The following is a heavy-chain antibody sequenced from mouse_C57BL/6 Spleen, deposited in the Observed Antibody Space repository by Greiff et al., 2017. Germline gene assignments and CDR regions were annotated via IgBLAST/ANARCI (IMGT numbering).Heavy chain of an antibody. CDR3: ARGDTVAWYFDV. CDR1: GYAFSSSW. V-gene: IGHV1-82*01. J-gene: IGHJ1*03. D-gene: IGHD1-1*01. Sequence: VKLQESGPELVKPGASVKISCKASGYAFSSSWMNWVKQRPGKGLEWIGRIYPGDGDTNYNGKFKGKATLTADKSSSTAYMQLSSLTSEDSAVYFCARGDTVAWYFDVWGTGTTVTVSS. CDR2: IYPGDGDT.